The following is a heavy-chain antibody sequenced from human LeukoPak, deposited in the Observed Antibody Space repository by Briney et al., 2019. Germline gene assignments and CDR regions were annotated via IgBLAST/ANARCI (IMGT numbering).Heavy chain of an antibody. CDR1: GYSFTTYW. D-gene: IGHD6-19*01. CDR3: ARRGIAVAGTPAEYFHH. Sequence: GKSLKISCKGSGYSFTTYWIGWVRQMPGKGLEWMGIIYPGDSDTRYSPSFQGQVTISADKSFSTAYLQWSSLKASDTAMYYCARRGIAVAGTPAEYFHHWGQGTLVIVSS. V-gene: IGHV5-51*01. J-gene: IGHJ1*01. CDR2: IYPGDSDT.